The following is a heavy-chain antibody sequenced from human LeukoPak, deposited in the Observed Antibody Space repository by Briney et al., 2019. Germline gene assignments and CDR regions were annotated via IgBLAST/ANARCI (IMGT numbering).Heavy chain of an antibody. Sequence: SETLSLTCTVSGGSISNYYWSWIRQPAGEGLEWIGRIYTSGSTNYNPSLKSRVTMSVDTSKNQYSLKLNSVTAADTAVYYCARSRAAMVTNYYSYYMDVWGKGTTVTVSS. J-gene: IGHJ6*03. CDR1: GGSISNYY. D-gene: IGHD5-18*01. CDR2: IYTSGST. CDR3: ARSRAAMVTNYYSYYMDV. V-gene: IGHV4-4*07.